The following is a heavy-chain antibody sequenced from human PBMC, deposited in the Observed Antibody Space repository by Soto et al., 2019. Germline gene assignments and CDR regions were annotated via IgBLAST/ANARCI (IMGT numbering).Heavy chain of an antibody. CDR2: IWYDGSNK. V-gene: IGHV3-33*01. D-gene: IGHD3-3*01. Sequence: GGSLRLSCAASGFTFSNYGMHWVRQAPGKGLEWVAVIWYDGSNKYYADSVKGRFTISRDNSKNTLYLQMSSLRAEDTAVYYRARVSRSGYYPKYWGQGTLVTVSS. CDR3: ARVSRSGYYPKY. CDR1: GFTFSNYG. J-gene: IGHJ4*02.